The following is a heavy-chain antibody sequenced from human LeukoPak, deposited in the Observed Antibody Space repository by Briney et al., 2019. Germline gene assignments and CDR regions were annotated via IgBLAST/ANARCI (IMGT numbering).Heavy chain of an antibody. D-gene: IGHD6-13*01. CDR2: INPSGGST. J-gene: IGHJ5*02. CDR1: GYTFTNYY. V-gene: IGHV1-46*01. CDR3: ARVFIPAGTRSCWFDP. Sequence: ASVKVSCKASGYTFTNYYMHWVRQAPGQGLEWMGIINPSGGSTTYAQKFQGRVTMTRDTSTSTVYMELSRLRSDDTAVYYCARVFIPAGTRSCWFDPWGQGTLVTVSS.